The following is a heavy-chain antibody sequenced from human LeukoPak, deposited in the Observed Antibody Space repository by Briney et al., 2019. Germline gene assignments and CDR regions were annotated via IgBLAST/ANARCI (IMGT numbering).Heavy chain of an antibody. CDR1: GYTFTSYD. CDR2: INPNSGGT. D-gene: IGHD2-15*01. CDR3: ARDPGNCSCGSCDLYYFDY. J-gene: IGHJ4*02. V-gene: IGHV1-2*02. Sequence: ASVTVSCTASGYTFTSYDINWVREGTGQGLEWMGWINPNSGGTNYAQKFQGRVTMTRDTSISTAYMELSRLRSDDTAVYYCARDPGNCSCGSCDLYYFDYWGQGTLVTVSS.